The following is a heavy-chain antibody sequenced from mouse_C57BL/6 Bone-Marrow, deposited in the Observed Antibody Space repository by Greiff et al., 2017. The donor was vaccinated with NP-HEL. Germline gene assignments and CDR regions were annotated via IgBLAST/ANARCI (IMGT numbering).Heavy chain of an antibody. Sequence: EVKLMESGPELVKPGASVKMSCKASGYTFTDYNMHWVKQSHGKSLEWIGYINPNNGGTSYNQKFKGKATLTVNKSSSTAYMELRSLTSEDSAVYYCARKNYSNWVFAYWGQGTLVTVSA. CDR2: INPNNGGT. V-gene: IGHV1-22*01. D-gene: IGHD2-5*01. CDR1: GYTFTDYN. CDR3: ARKNYSNWVFAY. J-gene: IGHJ3*01.